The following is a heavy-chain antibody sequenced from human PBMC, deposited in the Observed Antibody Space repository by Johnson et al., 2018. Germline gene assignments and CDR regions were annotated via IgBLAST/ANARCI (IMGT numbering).Heavy chain of an antibody. CDR1: GFTFSSYA. Sequence: VQLVQSGGGLVQPGGSLRLSCAASGFTFSSYAMSWVRQAPGKGLEWVSAISGSGDITYYADSVKGRFTFSRDNSKNTLYLKMNSLRAEDTAGYYCAKSREYDSSVYYSEYFQHWGQGTLVTVSS. CDR3: AKSREYDSSVYYSEYFQH. J-gene: IGHJ1*01. V-gene: IGHV3-23*04. D-gene: IGHD3-22*01. CDR2: ISGSGDIT.